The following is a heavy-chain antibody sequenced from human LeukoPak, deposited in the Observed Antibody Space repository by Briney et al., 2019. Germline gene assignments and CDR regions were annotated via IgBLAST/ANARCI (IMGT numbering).Heavy chain of an antibody. Sequence: ASVKVSCKASGYTFTSYYMHWVRQAPRQGLEWMGIINPSGGSTGYAQKFQGRVTMTRDTSTSTVYMELSSLRSEDTAVYYCASRYDFWSGYYGSGAFDIWGQGTMVTVSS. D-gene: IGHD3-3*01. CDR2: INPSGGST. CDR3: ASRYDFWSGYYGSGAFDI. V-gene: IGHV1-46*01. CDR1: GYTFTSYY. J-gene: IGHJ3*02.